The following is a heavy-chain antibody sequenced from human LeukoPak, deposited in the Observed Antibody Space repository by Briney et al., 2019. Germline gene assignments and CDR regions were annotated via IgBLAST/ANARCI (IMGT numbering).Heavy chain of an antibody. V-gene: IGHV4-59*12. CDR2: IYYSGST. CDR3: ARGIRYCSSTSCYSWFDP. D-gene: IGHD2-2*01. J-gene: IGHJ5*02. CDR1: GGSISSYY. Sequence: MSSETLSLTCTVSGGSISSYYWSWIRQPPGKRLEWIGYIYYSGSTNYNPSLKSRVTISVDRSKNQFSLKLSSVTAADTAVYYCARGIRYCSSTSCYSWFDPWGQGTLVTVSS.